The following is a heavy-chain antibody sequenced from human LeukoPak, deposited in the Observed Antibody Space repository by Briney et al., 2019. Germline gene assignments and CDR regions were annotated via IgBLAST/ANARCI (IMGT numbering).Heavy chain of an antibody. CDR3: ARGSYDFWSGYLAYYYYYYMDV. D-gene: IGHD3-3*01. J-gene: IGHJ6*03. V-gene: IGHV1-8*01. CDR2: MNPNSGNT. Sequence: ASVKVSCKASGYTITSYDINWVRQATGQGLEWMGWMNPNSGNTGYAQKFQGRVTMTRNTSISTAYMELSSLRSEDTAVYYCARGSYDFWSGYLAYYYYYYMDVWGKGTTVTVSS. CDR1: GYTITSYD.